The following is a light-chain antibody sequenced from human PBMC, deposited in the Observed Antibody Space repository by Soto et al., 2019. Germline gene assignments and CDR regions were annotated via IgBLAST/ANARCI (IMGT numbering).Light chain of an antibody. CDR1: QSVDTC. CDR3: QQSYRYPWA. Sequence: DIQMTQSPSTLSASVGDRVTITCRASQSVDTCLAWYQQKPGKAPHLLIYKASSLETGVPSRFSGSGSVTEVTLPISGLQPDYFATYYCQQSYRYPWAFGQRTKVEIK. CDR2: KAS. V-gene: IGKV1-5*03. J-gene: IGKJ1*01.